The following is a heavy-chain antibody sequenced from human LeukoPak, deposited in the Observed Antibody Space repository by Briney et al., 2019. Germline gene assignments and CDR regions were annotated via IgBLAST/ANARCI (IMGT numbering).Heavy chain of an antibody. CDR2: IYSGGYT. CDR3: ARDTSGNDAFDI. D-gene: IGHD6-19*01. Sequence: PAGSLRLSCAASGFTVSSNYMSWVRQAPGKGLVWVSVIYSGGYTYYADSVKGRCTISRDTSKNTVYLQMNSLRAEDTAVYYCARDTSGNDAFDIWGQGTMVTVSS. V-gene: IGHV3-66*01. CDR1: GFTVSSNY. J-gene: IGHJ3*02.